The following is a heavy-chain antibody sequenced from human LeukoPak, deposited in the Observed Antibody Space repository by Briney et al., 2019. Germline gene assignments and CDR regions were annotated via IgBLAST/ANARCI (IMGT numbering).Heavy chain of an antibody. V-gene: IGHV3-21*01. CDR2: IRSSSSYI. CDR3: ARESSPGYSYGYPLAY. CDR1: GFTFSSYS. D-gene: IGHD5-18*01. Sequence: PGRSLRPSCAASGFTFSSYSLNWVRQTPGKGLEWVSSIRSSSSYIYYADSVKGRFTISRDNAKTSLYLQMNSLRADDTAVYYCARESSPGYSYGYPLAYWGQGTLVTVSS. J-gene: IGHJ4*02.